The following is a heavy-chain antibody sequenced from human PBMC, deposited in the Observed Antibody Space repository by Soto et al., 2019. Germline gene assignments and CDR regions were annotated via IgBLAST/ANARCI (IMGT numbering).Heavy chain of an antibody. V-gene: IGHV4-39*01. D-gene: IGHD2-21*02. CDR3: ARQRTTVVTQAYFDH. CDR2: IYYSGRT. CDR1: GESISSSSYY. J-gene: IGHJ4*02. Sequence: SETLSLTCIVSGESISSSSYYWGWIRQPPGKGLEWIGSIYYSGRTYYNPSFRSRVTISIDTSKNQFSLKLSSVTATDTAVYYCARQRTTVVTQAYFDHWGQGALVTVSS.